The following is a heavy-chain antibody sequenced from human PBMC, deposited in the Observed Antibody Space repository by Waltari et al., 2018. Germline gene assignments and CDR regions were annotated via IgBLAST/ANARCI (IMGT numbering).Heavy chain of an antibody. CDR3: ARARIKWQLAPYYFDY. CDR1: GGTFSRYA. CDR2: IIPIFGTA. D-gene: IGHD6-6*01. Sequence: QVQLVQSGAEVKKPGSSVKVSCKASGGTFSRYAISWVRPAPGQGLEWMGGIIPIFGTANYAQKFQGRVTITTDESTSTAYMELSSLRSEDTAVYYCARARIKWQLAPYYFDYWGQGTLVTVSS. V-gene: IGHV1-69*05. J-gene: IGHJ4*02.